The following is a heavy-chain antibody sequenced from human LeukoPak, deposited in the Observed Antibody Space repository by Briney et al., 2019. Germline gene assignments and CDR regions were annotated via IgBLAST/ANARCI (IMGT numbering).Heavy chain of an antibody. V-gene: IGHV3-74*01. CDR2: INSDGSDT. Sequence: GGSLRLSCAASGFTFSNFWMHWVRQAPGKGLVGVSRINSDGSDTRYADSVKGRFTISRDNAENTVYLQMNSLRADDTAVYYCVRGGYGETSVTWWGQGTLVTVSS. CDR1: GFTFSNFW. D-gene: IGHD4-17*01. J-gene: IGHJ4*02. CDR3: VRGGYGETSVTW.